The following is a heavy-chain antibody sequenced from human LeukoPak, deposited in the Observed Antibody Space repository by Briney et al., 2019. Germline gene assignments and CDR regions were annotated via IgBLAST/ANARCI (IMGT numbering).Heavy chain of an antibody. CDR1: GFTFSDHG. V-gene: IGHV3-30*02. CDR2: VRNDGSNE. CDR3: AKGGSSSHNWFDP. D-gene: IGHD6-13*01. Sequence: PGGSLRLSCAASGFTFSDHGMHWVRQAPGKGLEWVAFVRNDGSNEYYPDSVKGRFTISRDNSRNTLYLQMNSLRAEDTAVYYCAKGGSSSHNWFDPWGQGTLVTVSS. J-gene: IGHJ5*02.